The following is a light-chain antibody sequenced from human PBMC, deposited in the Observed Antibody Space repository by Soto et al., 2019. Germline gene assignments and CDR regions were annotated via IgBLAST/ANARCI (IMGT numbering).Light chain of an antibody. V-gene: IGKV1-5*03. CDR2: EAS. Sequence: DIQMTQSPSTLSASVGDRVTITCRASQNINNWLAWYQQKPGKAPNLLIYEASSLESGVPSRFGGSRSGTEFTLTISSLQPEDFATYYCQQYNSYSWTFGQGTKVE. CDR3: QQYNSYSWT. CDR1: QNINNW. J-gene: IGKJ1*01.